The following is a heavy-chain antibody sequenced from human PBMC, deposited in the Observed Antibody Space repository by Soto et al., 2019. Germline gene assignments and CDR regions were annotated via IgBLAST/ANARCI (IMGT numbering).Heavy chain of an antibody. V-gene: IGHV3-23*01. J-gene: IGHJ4*02. CDR1: GFIFSNYA. CDR2: LSASGATT. Sequence: EVHLLESGGDLVQRGGSLRLSCAASGFIFSNYAMSWVRQAPGKGLEWVSALSASGATTYYPGSVKGRLTVSRDNSKDTLYLQMNSLRAADTAVYYCTKGGIPRRYNIPKVDFDYWGQGSLVTVSS. CDR3: TKGGIPRRYNIPKVDFDY. D-gene: IGHD1-1*01.